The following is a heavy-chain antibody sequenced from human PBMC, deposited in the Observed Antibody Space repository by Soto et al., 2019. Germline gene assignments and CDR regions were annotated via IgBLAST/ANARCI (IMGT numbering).Heavy chain of an antibody. J-gene: IGHJ5*02. Sequence: WASVKVSCKASGGTFSSYAISWVRQAPGQGLEWMGGIIPIFGTANYAQKFQGRVTITADESTSTAYMELSSLRSEDTAVYYCARDIVVVVAATRWFDPWGQGTLVTVSS. CDR2: IIPIFGTA. CDR3: ARDIVVVVAATRWFDP. CDR1: GGTFSSYA. V-gene: IGHV1-69*13. D-gene: IGHD2-15*01.